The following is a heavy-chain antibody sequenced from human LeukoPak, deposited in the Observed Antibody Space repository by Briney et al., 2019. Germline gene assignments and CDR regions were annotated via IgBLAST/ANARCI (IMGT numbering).Heavy chain of an antibody. CDR3: ARDGTENFYSFDY. V-gene: IGHV4-4*02. CDR1: GGSISSSNW. J-gene: IGHJ4*02. Sequence: PSETLSLTCAVSGGSISSSNWWSWVRQPPGKGLEWIGEIYHSGSTNYNSSLKSRITISVDKSKNQFSLEMSSVTAADTAVYYCARDGTENFYSFDYWGQGTLVTVSS. D-gene: IGHD1-14*01. CDR2: IYHSGST.